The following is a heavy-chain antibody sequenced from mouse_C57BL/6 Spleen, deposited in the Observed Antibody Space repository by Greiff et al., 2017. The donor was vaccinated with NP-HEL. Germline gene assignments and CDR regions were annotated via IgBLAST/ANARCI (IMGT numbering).Heavy chain of an antibody. CDR1: GYAFSSSW. CDR3: ARYDYDLAWFAY. J-gene: IGHJ3*01. Sequence: VQLQQSGPELVKPGASVKISCKASGYAFSSSWMNWVKQRPGKGLEWIGRIYPGDGDTNYNGKFKGKATLTADKSSSTAYMQLSSLTSEDSAVYFCARYDYDLAWFAYWCQGTLVTVSA. CDR2: IYPGDGDT. V-gene: IGHV1-82*01. D-gene: IGHD2-4*01.